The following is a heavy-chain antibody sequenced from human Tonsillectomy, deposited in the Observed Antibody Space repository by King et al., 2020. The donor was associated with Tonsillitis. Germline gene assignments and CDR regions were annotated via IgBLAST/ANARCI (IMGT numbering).Heavy chain of an antibody. D-gene: IGHD2-2*01. CDR3: ATGRAAMEY. CDR1: GFTFSDFW. V-gene: IGHV3-7*01. CDR2: IDQDGGET. Sequence: LQLVQSGGDLVQPGGSLRLSCAASGFTFSDFWRSWVRQAPGKGLEWGANIDQDGGETYYVDSVKGRFTISRDNAKNSLYLQMNSLRAEDTAVYYCATGRAAMEYWGQGTLVTVSS. J-gene: IGHJ4*02.